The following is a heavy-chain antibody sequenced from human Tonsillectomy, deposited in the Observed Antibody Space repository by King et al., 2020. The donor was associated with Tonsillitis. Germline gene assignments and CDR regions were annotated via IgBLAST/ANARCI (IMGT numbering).Heavy chain of an antibody. Sequence: VQLVESGGGVVQPGTSLRLSCAASGFSFSDCGMHWVRQAPGKGLEWVAVISYDGSNKYYADSVKGRFTISRDNSENTLYLQMNSLRAEDTAVYYCAKDVSYDFWRGYFADYYYYGRDVWGQGTTVTVSS. CDR1: GFSFSDCG. J-gene: IGHJ6*02. D-gene: IGHD3-3*01. CDR2: ISYDGSNK. CDR3: AKDVSYDFWRGYFADYYYYGRDV. V-gene: IGHV3-30*18.